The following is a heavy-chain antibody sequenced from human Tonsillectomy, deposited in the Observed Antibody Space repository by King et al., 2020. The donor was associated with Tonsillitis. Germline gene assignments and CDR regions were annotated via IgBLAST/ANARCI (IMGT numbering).Heavy chain of an antibody. CDR2: ILYDGSNK. J-gene: IGHJ4*02. CDR3: AREYGWLQSSAYDY. D-gene: IGHD5-24*01. V-gene: IGHV3-33*01. Sequence: HVQLVESGGGVVQPGRSLRLSCAASGVTFSSYGMPWVRHAPGKGLEWVAGILYDGSNKYYADSVKGRFTISRDNSKNTLYLQMNSLRAEDTAVYYCAREYGWLQSSAYDYWGQGTLVTVSS. CDR1: GVTFSSYG.